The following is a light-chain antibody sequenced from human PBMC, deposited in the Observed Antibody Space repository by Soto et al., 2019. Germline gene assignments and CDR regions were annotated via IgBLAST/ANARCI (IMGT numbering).Light chain of an antibody. Sequence: QSALTQPPSASGSPGQSVTISCTGTSSDVGVYNYVSWYQQHSGKAPKLIIYEVTKRPSGVPDRFSGSKSGNTASLTVSGLQAEDEADYYCSSYAGSNNLVFGGGTKLTV. CDR3: SSYAGSNNLV. CDR1: SSDVGVYNY. V-gene: IGLV2-8*01. J-gene: IGLJ2*01. CDR2: EVT.